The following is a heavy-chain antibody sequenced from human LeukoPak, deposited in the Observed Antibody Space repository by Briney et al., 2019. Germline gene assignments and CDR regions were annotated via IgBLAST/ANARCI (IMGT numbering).Heavy chain of an antibody. D-gene: IGHD3-10*01. J-gene: IGHJ4*02. V-gene: IGHV4-59*08. CDR2: IYYSGST. CDR3: ARHEFDSGSPPYFDY. Sequence: NTSETLSLTCTVSGGSIRGYYWSWIRQPPGKGLEWIGYIYYSGSTNYNPSLKSRVAISVDTSKNQFSLKLSAVTAADTAVYYCARHEFDSGSPPYFDYWGQGILVTVSS. CDR1: GGSIRGYY.